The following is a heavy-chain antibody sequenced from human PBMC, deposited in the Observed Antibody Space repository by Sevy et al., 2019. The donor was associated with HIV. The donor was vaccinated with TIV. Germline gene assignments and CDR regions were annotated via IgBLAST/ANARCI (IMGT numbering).Heavy chain of an antibody. J-gene: IGHJ3*02. D-gene: IGHD4-17*01. CDR1: GFTFSSYG. V-gene: IGHV3-33*01. Sequence: GGSLRLSCAASGFTFSSYGMHWVRQAPGKGLEWVAVIWYDGSNKYYADSVKGRFTISRDNSKNTLYLQMNSLRAEDTAVYYCARGYGDYRIDAFDIWGQGTMVT. CDR2: IWYDGSNK. CDR3: ARGYGDYRIDAFDI.